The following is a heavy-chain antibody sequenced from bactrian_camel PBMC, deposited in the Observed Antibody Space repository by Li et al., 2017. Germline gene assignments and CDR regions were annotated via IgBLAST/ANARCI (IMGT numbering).Heavy chain of an antibody. CDR2: INSGGGTT. V-gene: IGHV3S1*01. CDR3: TRSYFGASHNTFAF. D-gene: IGHD1*01. Sequence: HVQLVESGGGSVQAGGSLRLSCAASGFTFSTYWMYWVRQAPGKGLEWVSTINSGGGTTYYADSVKGRFTISRDNAKNTLYLQMNSLKPEDTAVYYCTRSYFGASHNTFAFWGQGTQVTVS. J-gene: IGHJ4*01. CDR1: GFTFSTYW.